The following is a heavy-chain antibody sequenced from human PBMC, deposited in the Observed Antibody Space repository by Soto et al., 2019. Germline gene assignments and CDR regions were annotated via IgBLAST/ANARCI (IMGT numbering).Heavy chain of an antibody. CDR2: IIPIFGTA. J-gene: IGHJ3*02. CDR3: ARAADDYGDPNDAFDI. CDR1: GGTFSSYA. V-gene: IGHV1-69*13. D-gene: IGHD4-17*01. Sequence: SVKVSWKASGGTFSSYAISWVRQAPGQGLEWMGGIIPIFGTANYAQKFQGRVTITADESTSTAYMELSSLRSEDTTVYYCARAADDYGDPNDAFDIWGQGTMVTVSS.